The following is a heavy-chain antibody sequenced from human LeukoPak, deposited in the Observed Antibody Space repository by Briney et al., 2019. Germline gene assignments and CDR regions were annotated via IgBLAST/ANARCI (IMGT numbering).Heavy chain of an antibody. CDR1: EFSVSANY. V-gene: IGHV3-53*04. J-gene: IGHJ4*02. CDR3: GYSGYDFPFDY. Sequence: GGSLRLSCAASEFSVSANYMSWVRQAPGKGLEWVSVIYSGGSTFYADSVKGRFTISRHNSRNTLYLQMNSLRAEDTAVYYCGYSGYDFPFDYWGQGTLVTVSS. CDR2: IYSGGST. D-gene: IGHD5-12*01.